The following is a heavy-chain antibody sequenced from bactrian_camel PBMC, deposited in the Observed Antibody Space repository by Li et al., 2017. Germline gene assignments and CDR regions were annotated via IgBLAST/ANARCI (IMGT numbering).Heavy chain of an antibody. CDR3: ASAAYNSNWSRLEKRYYQY. J-gene: IGHJ4*01. D-gene: IGHD6*01. CDR1: GFTFATYA. V-gene: IGHV3S67*01. CDR2: IDSTGSA. Sequence: VQLVESGGGLVQPGGSLRLSCVVSGFTFATYAMTWVRQAPGKEREGVAAIDSTGSANYADSVKGRFTISKDNARNTLALQMNSLKPEDSAMYYCASAAYNSNWSRLEKRYYQYWGQWTQVTVS.